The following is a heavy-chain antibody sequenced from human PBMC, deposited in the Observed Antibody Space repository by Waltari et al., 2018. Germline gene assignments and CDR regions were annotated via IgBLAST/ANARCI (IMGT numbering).Heavy chain of an antibody. V-gene: IGHV4-38-2*01. D-gene: IGHD1-1*01. J-gene: IGHJ6*02. CDR3: ARPRNGDYYYGMDV. CDR2: IYHSGST. Sequence: QVQLQESGPGLVKPSETLSLTCAVSGYSISSGYYWGWIRQPPGKGLEWIGSIYHSGSTYYNPSLKSRVTISVDTSKNQFSLKLSSVTAADTAVYYCARPRNGDYYYGMDVWGQGTTVIVSS. CDR1: GYSISSGYY.